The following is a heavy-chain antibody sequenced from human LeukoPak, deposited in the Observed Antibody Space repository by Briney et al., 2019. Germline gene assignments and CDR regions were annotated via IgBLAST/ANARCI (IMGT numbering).Heavy chain of an antibody. CDR1: GFTFSDYY. Sequence: KTGGSLRLSCAASGFTFSDYYMSWIRQAPGKGLEWLSYISSSSRDTKYADSVKGRFTISRDNGKNSMYLQMNSLRAEDTAVYYCAREARGGAAWGQGTLVTVSS. V-gene: IGHV3-11*06. D-gene: IGHD3-10*01. CDR3: AREARGGAA. J-gene: IGHJ4*02. CDR2: ISSSSRDT.